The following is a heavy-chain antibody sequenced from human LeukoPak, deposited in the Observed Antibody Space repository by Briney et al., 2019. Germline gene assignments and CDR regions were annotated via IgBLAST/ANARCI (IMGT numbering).Heavy chain of an antibody. CDR2: IYYSGST. V-gene: IGHV4-61*08. J-gene: IGHJ4*02. D-gene: IGHD6-6*01. CDR3: ARDDPTAARPEVY. CDR1: GGSVSNGDYY. Sequence: PSETLSFTCTVSGGSVSNGDYYWSWIRQTPGKGLEWIGYIYYSGSTYYNPFLKSRVTVSVDRSKNQFSLKLSSMTAADTAVYYCARDDPTAARPEVYWGQGTLVTVSS.